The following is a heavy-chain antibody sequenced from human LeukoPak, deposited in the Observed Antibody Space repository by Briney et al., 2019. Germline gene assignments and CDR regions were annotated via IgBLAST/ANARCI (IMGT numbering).Heavy chain of an antibody. CDR3: ARDIESYYGSGSYYY. CDR2: IYSGGST. V-gene: IGHV3-53*01. D-gene: IGHD3-10*01. J-gene: IGHJ4*02. Sequence: GGSLRLSCAASGFTVSSNYMSWVRQAPGKGLEWVSVIYSGGSTYYADSVKGRFTISRDNSKNTLYLQMNSLRAEDTAVYDCARDIESYYGSGSYYYWGQGTLVTVSS. CDR1: GFTVSSNY.